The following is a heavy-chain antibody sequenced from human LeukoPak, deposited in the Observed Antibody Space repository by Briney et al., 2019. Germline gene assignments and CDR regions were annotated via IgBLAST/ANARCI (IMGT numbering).Heavy chain of an antibody. CDR1: GGSFSSYY. V-gene: IGHV4-59*01. J-gene: IGHJ4*02. D-gene: IGHD6-19*01. CDR2: IYYSGST. CDR3: ARGHPGYSSGPTG. Sequence: MTSETLSLTCAVYGGSFSSYYWSWIRQPPGKGLEWIGYIYYSGSTNYNPSLKSRVTISVDTSKNQFSLKLSSVTAADTAVYYCARGHPGYSSGPTGWGQGTLVTVSS.